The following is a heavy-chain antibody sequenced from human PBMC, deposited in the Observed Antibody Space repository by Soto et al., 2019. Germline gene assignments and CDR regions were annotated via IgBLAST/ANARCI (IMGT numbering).Heavy chain of an antibody. V-gene: IGHV3-23*01. D-gene: IGHD2-2*01. CDR3: AKTIGGFDIVVVPALFDP. Sequence: PGGSLRLSCAASEFTFSSYAMSRVRQAPGKGLEWVSAISGSGGSTYYADSVKGRFTISRDNSKNTLYLQMNSLRAEDTAVYYCAKTIGGFDIVVVPALFDPWGQGTLVTVSS. CDR1: EFTFSSYA. CDR2: ISGSGGST. J-gene: IGHJ5*02.